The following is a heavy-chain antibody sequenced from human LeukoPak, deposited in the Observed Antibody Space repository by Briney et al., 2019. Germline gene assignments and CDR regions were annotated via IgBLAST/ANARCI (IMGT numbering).Heavy chain of an antibody. Sequence: GASVKVSCKASGYTFSSYGISWVRQAPGQGLEWMGWISAYNGDTNYAQKVQGRVTLTTETSTSTAYMELRSLRSDDTAVYYRARDRQLGSSGYYAAYWGQGTLVTVSS. D-gene: IGHD3-22*01. V-gene: IGHV1-18*01. CDR3: ARDRQLGSSGYYAAY. CDR2: ISAYNGDT. CDR1: GYTFSSYG. J-gene: IGHJ4*02.